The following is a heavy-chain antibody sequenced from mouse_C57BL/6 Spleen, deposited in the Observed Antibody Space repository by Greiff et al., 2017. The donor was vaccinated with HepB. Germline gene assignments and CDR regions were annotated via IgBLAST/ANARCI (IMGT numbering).Heavy chain of an antibody. J-gene: IGHJ1*03. CDR1: GYTFTSYW. CDR3: ARGSYYGSSLWYFDV. CDR2: IDPSDSET. V-gene: IGHV1-52*01. D-gene: IGHD1-1*01. Sequence: QVQLQQPGAELVRPGSSVKLSCKASGYTFTSYWMHWVKQRPIQGLEWIGNIDPSDSETHYNQKFKDKATLTVDKSSSTAYMQLSSLTSEDSAVYYCARGSYYGSSLWYFDVWGTGTTVTVSS.